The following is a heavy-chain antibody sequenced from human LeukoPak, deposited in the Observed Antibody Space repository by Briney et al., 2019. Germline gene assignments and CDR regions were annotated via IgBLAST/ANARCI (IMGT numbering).Heavy chain of an antibody. CDR1: GYTFSDYY. Sequence: ASVKVSCKASGYTFSDYYMHWVRQAPGQGLQWVGWINPNSGDTHYAQMFQSRVTMTRDTSINTAYMELRRVRSDDTAVYYCAKSAQYSSAWFTGSFDYWGQGTLVTVSS. J-gene: IGHJ4*02. V-gene: IGHV1-2*02. CDR3: AKSAQYSSAWFTGSFDY. D-gene: IGHD6-13*01. CDR2: INPNSGDT.